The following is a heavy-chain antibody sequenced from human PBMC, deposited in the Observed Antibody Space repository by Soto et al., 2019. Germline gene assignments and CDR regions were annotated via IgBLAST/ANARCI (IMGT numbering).Heavy chain of an antibody. Sequence: ASVKVSCKASGYTFTSYGISWVRQAPGQGLEWMGWISAYNGNTNYAQKLQGRVTMTTDTSTSTAYMELRSRRSDDTAVYYCARRTYYYDSSGYFDYWGQGTLVTVSS. D-gene: IGHD3-22*01. J-gene: IGHJ4*02. V-gene: IGHV1-18*01. CDR2: ISAYNGNT. CDR3: ARRTYYYDSSGYFDY. CDR1: GYTFTSYG.